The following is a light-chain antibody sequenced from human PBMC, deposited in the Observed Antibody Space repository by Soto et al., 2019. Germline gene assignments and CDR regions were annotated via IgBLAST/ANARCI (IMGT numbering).Light chain of an antibody. J-gene: IGLJ1*01. V-gene: IGLV2-14*01. CDR1: RTDVGGYNF. CDR3: CSYVSGKTYV. CDR2: EVS. Sequence: QSVLTQPASVSGSPGQSITSPCTGTRTDVGGYNFVSWYQQHPGKAPKLIIYEVSNRPSGVSNRFSGSKSDNTASLTISGLQAEDEADYYCCSYVSGKTYVFGTGTKVTVL.